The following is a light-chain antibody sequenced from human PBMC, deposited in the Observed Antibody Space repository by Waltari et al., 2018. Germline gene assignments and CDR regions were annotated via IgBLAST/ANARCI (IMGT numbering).Light chain of an antibody. CDR2: GKN. Sequence: SSELTQDPAVSVALGPTVRIPCQGDSLRSYSARWYQQKPGQAPVLVIYGKNNRPSGIPDRFSGSSSGNTASLTITGAQAEDEADYYCNSRDSSGNHPFGGGTKLTVL. CDR1: SLRSYS. J-gene: IGLJ2*01. V-gene: IGLV3-19*01. CDR3: NSRDSSGNHP.